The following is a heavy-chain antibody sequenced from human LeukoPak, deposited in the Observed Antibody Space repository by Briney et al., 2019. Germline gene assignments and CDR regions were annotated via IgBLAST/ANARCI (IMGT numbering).Heavy chain of an antibody. Sequence: GGSLRLSCAASGFTFSSYGIHWVRQAPGKGLEWVAVIWYDGSNKYYADSVKGRFTISRDNSKNTLYLQMNSLRAEDTALYYCARELSPVVKYYFEYWGQGTLVTVPP. CDR3: ARELSPVVKYYFEY. J-gene: IGHJ4*02. CDR2: IWYDGSNK. D-gene: IGHD3-22*01. CDR1: GFTFSSYG. V-gene: IGHV3-33*01.